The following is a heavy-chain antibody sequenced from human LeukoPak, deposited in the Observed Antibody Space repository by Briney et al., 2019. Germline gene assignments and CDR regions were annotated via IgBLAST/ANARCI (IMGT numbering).Heavy chain of an antibody. V-gene: IGHV4-61*02. Sequence: SQTLSLTCIVSGGSISSGSYYWSWIRQPAGKGLEWIGRIYTSGSTNYNPSLKSRVTISVDTSKNQFSLKLSSVTAADTAVYYCARDTSEGATIDYWGKGTLVTVSS. CDR1: GGSISSGSYY. J-gene: IGHJ4*02. CDR3: ARDTSEGATIDY. D-gene: IGHD1-26*01. CDR2: IYTSGST.